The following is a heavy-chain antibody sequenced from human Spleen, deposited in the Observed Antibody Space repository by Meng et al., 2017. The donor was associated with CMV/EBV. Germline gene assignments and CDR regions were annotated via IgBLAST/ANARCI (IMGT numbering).Heavy chain of an antibody. Sequence: LSLTCAASGFTFSSYSMNWVRQAPGKGLEWVSSISSSSSYIYYADSVKGRFTISRDNAKNSLYLQMNSLRAEDTAVYYCARTGAADAFDIWGQGTMVTVSS. D-gene: IGHD1-14*01. J-gene: IGHJ3*02. CDR3: ARTGAADAFDI. CDR1: GFTFSSYS. V-gene: IGHV3-21*01. CDR2: ISSSSSYI.